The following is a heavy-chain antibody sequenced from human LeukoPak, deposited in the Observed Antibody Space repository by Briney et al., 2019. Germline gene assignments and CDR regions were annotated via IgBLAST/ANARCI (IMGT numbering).Heavy chain of an antibody. D-gene: IGHD2-2*02. CDR1: GYTFTSYG. CDR2: ISAYNGNT. J-gene: IGHJ6*02. V-gene: IGHV1-18*01. Sequence: ASVKVSCKASGYTFTSYGISWVRQAPGQGLEWMGWISAYNGNTNYAQKLQGRVTMTTDTSTSTAYMELRSLRSDDTAVYYCARAGYCSSTSCYNERYYYYGMDVWGQGTTVTVSS. CDR3: ARAGYCSSTSCYNERYYYYGMDV.